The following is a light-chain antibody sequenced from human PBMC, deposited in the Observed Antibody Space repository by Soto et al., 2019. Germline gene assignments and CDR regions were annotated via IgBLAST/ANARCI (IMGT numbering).Light chain of an antibody. CDR2: DVS. Sequence: EIVLTQSPATLPLSPGDRATLSCRASQSVTSSLAWFQQKPGQAPRLLIYDVSRRATAIPARFSGSGSGTDFTLTSSSLEPEDFAVYYCQQRTTWPTFGGGTKVEIK. CDR3: QQRTTWPT. V-gene: IGKV3-11*01. J-gene: IGKJ4*01. CDR1: QSVTSS.